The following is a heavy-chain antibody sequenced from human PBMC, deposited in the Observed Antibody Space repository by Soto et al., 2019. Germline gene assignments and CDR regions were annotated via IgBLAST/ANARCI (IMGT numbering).Heavy chain of an antibody. Sequence: QVQLVQSGAEVKKPGASVKVSCKASGYTFTSYDINWVRQATGQGLEWMGWMNPNSGNTGYAQKFQGRVTMTRNTSISTPYMELSSLRSEDTAVYYRARWPDGYYYYGMDVWGQGTTVTVSS. J-gene: IGHJ6*02. CDR2: MNPNSGNT. V-gene: IGHV1-8*01. CDR1: GYTFTSYD. CDR3: ARWPDGYYYYGMDV.